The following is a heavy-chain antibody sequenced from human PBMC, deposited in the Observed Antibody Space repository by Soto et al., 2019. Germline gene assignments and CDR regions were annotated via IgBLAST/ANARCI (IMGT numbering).Heavy chain of an antibody. CDR3: ATDYGDCSGGSRYSNDAFDI. Sequence: ASVKVSCKVSGYTLTELSMHWVRQAPGKGLEWMGGFDPEDGETIYAQKFQGRVTMTEDTSTDTAYMELSSLRSEDTAVYYCATDYGDCSGGSRYSNDAFDIWGQGTMVTVSS. D-gene: IGHD2-15*01. J-gene: IGHJ3*02. CDR2: FDPEDGET. V-gene: IGHV1-24*01. CDR1: GYTLTELS.